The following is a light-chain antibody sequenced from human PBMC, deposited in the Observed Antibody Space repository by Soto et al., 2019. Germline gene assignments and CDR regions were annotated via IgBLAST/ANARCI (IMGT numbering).Light chain of an antibody. CDR2: DVS. CDR1: SSDVGGYNY. J-gene: IGLJ1*01. CDR3: CSYTSSSTLGV. Sequence: QSALTQPASVSGSPGQSITISCTGTSSDVGGYNYVSWYQQHPGKAPKLMIYDVSNRPSGVSNRFSGSKSGNTASLTISGLQAEDEADYYCCSYTSSSTLGVVGTGTKLTVL. V-gene: IGLV2-14*01.